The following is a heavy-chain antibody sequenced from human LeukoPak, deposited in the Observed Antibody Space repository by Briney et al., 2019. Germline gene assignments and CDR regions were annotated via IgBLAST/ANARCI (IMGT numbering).Heavy chain of an antibody. D-gene: IGHD6-6*01. Sequence: VASVKVSCKTSGYTFTSYGITWVRQAPGQGLEWMAYISPNNGKTNYARNLQGRVTMTTDASTSTAYLELRSLISDDTAVYYCATKGSSSDYYGIDVWGQGTMVTVSS. CDR3: ATKGSSSDYYGIDV. J-gene: IGHJ6*02. CDR1: GYTFTSYG. CDR2: ISPNNGKT. V-gene: IGHV1-18*01.